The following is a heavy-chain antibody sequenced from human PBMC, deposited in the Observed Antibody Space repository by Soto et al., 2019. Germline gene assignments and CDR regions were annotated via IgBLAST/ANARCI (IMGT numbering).Heavy chain of an antibody. J-gene: IGHJ4*02. D-gene: IGHD5-18*01. Sequence: SETLSLTCTVSGGSISSGDYYWSWIRQPPGKGLEWIGYIYYSGSTYYNPSLKSRVTISVDTSKNQFSLKLSSVTAADTAVYYCASNSYGYLHYFDYWGRGTLVTVSS. V-gene: IGHV4-30-4*01. CDR2: IYYSGST. CDR1: GGSISSGDYY. CDR3: ASNSYGYLHYFDY.